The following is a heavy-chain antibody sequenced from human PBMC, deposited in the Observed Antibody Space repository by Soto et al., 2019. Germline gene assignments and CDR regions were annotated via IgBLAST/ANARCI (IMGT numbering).Heavy chain of an antibody. D-gene: IGHD2-15*01. J-gene: IGHJ6*01. V-gene: IGHV4-34*01. CDR1: GGSFSVYY. CDR3: ARGLKLLRTYYYHYGMDV. CDR2: INHSGST. Sequence: SETLCLTCAFYGGSFSVYYWSWIRQPPGKGLEWIGEINHSGSTNYNPSLKSRVTRSVDTSKNQFSLKLSSVTAADTAVYYCARGLKLLRTYYYHYGMDVWGQGTPVTVSS.